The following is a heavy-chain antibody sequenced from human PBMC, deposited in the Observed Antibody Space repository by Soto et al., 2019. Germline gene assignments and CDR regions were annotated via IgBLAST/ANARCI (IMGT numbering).Heavy chain of an antibody. J-gene: IGHJ5*02. CDR1: GGTFSSYA. CDR3: ARISYDILQNWFDP. CDR2: IIPLFGTA. Sequence: SVKVSCKASGGTFSSYAISWVRQAPGQGLEWMGGIIPLFGTADYAQKFQGRVTITADESTSTAYMELSSLRSEDTAVYYCARISYDILQNWFDPWGQGTLVTVSS. D-gene: IGHD3-9*01. V-gene: IGHV1-69*13.